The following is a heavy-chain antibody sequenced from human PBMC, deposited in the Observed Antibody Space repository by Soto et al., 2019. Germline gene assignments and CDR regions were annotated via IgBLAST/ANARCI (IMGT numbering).Heavy chain of an antibody. CDR1: GFTFSSYA. Sequence: EVQLLESGGGLVQPGGSLRLSCAASGFTFSSYAMSWVRQAPGKGLEWVSAISGSGGSTYYADSVKGRFTISRDNSKNTVYVQMKSLRAEDTAVYYCAQGLSIAVNWFDHWGQGTLVTVSS. V-gene: IGHV3-23*01. CDR3: AQGLSIAVNWFDH. D-gene: IGHD6-19*01. CDR2: ISGSGGST. J-gene: IGHJ5*02.